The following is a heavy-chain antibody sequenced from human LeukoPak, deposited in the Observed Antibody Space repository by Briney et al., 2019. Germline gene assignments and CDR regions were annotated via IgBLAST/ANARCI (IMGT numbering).Heavy chain of an antibody. J-gene: IGHJ4*02. Sequence: GGSLRLSCAASGFTFSSYSMNWVRQAPGKGLEWVSSISSSSSYIYYADSVKGRFTISRDNAKNSLYLQMNSLRAEDTAVYYCARALWSGYDKGYFDYWGQGTLVTVSS. V-gene: IGHV3-21*01. D-gene: IGHD5-12*01. CDR2: ISSSSSYI. CDR3: ARALWSGYDKGYFDY. CDR1: GFTFSSYS.